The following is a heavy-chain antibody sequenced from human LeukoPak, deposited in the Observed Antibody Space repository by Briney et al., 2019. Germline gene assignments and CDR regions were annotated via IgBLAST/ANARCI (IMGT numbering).Heavy chain of an antibody. V-gene: IGHV3-48*04. D-gene: IGHD6-19*01. Sequence: GGSLRLSCVGSGLIFSDHGMNWVRQAPGKGLEWVSYISSFGSTIYYADSVRGRFTISRDNAERTLYLQMSSLRAEDTAVYYCARDNGSGWYIYWGQGTLVTVSS. CDR1: GLIFSDHG. CDR3: ARDNGSGWYIY. CDR2: ISSFGSTI. J-gene: IGHJ4*02.